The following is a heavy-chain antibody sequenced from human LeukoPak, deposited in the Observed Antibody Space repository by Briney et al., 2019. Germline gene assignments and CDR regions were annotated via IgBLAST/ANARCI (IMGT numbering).Heavy chain of an antibody. Sequence: PGGSLRLSCGVSGFTVSSNSMSWVRQAPGKGLEWVSVIYSGGTTSYADSVKGRFTFSRDNSKNTLFIQMNNLTAEDTAVYYCARVVARLAGRVVGFDIWGQGRMVTVSS. V-gene: IGHV3-53*01. D-gene: IGHD1-14*01. CDR1: GFTVSSNS. CDR2: IYSGGTT. CDR3: ARVVARLAGRVVGFDI. J-gene: IGHJ3*02.